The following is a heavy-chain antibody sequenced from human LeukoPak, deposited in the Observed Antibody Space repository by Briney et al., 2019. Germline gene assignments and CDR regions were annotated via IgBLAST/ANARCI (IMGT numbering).Heavy chain of an antibody. D-gene: IGHD6-19*01. Sequence: SETLSLTCTVSGGSISGYYWSWIRQPPGKGLEWIGFIHDSGNTYYNASLKSRVTISVDTSKNQLSLNLRSVAAADTAVYYCARDSSGTLSGGGWFDPWGQGTLVTVSS. CDR3: ARDSSGTLSGGGWFDP. J-gene: IGHJ5*02. CDR1: GGSISGYY. V-gene: IGHV4-59*01. CDR2: IHDSGNT.